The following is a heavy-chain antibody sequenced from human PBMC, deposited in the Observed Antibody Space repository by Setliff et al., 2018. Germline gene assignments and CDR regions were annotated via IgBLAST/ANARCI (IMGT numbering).Heavy chain of an antibody. Sequence: PSETLSLTCTVSDGSLSTYYWSWIRQPPGKGLEFIGYVYYSGTANYRPSLRSRLTISVDTSKNQFSLKLRSVTAADTAVYYCARGGTFRYFDFWGQGAPVTVSS. D-gene: IGHD5-12*01. CDR2: VYYSGTA. CDR3: ARGGTFRYFDF. J-gene: IGHJ4*02. V-gene: IGHV4-59*01. CDR1: DGSLSTYY.